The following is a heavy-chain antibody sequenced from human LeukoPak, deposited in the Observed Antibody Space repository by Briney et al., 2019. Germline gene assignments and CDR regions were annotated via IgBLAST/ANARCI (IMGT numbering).Heavy chain of an antibody. CDR3: ARGADYYDSSGPVLFDY. V-gene: IGHV3-21*01. Sequence: PGGSLRLSVAASEFTFSSFSRNWVRKAPGKGLEWSSSISSSSSYIYYADSVKGRFTISRDNAKNSLYLQMNSLRAEDTAVYYCARGADYYDSSGPVLFDYWGQGTLVTVSS. D-gene: IGHD3-22*01. CDR2: ISSSSSYI. CDR1: EFTFSSFS. J-gene: IGHJ4*02.